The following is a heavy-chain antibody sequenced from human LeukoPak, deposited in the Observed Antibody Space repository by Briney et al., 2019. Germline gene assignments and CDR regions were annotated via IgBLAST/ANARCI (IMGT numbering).Heavy chain of an antibody. J-gene: IGHJ6*02. V-gene: IGHV4-59*01. Sequence: SETLSLTCAVYGGSFSGYYWSWIRQPPGKGLEWIGYIYYSGSTNYNPSLKSRVTISVDTSKNQFSLKLSSVTAADTAVYYCARSTLNDFWSGSYYYYGMDVWGQGTTVTVSS. D-gene: IGHD3-3*01. CDR2: IYYSGST. CDR1: GGSFSGYY. CDR3: ARSTLNDFWSGSYYYYGMDV.